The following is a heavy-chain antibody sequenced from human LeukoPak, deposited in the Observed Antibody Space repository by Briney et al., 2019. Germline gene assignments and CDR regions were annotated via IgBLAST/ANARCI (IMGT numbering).Heavy chain of an antibody. V-gene: IGHV3-11*06. CDR3: VKDSSSGSYFDY. D-gene: IGHD3-10*01. Sequence: GGSLRLSCAASGFTFSDYYMSWIRQAPGKGLEWVSYISSSSSYTNYADSVKGRFTISRDNSRNTLHLQMSSLRVEDTAVYYCVKDSSSGSYFDYWGQGTLVTVSS. J-gene: IGHJ4*02. CDR1: GFTFSDYY. CDR2: ISSSSSYT.